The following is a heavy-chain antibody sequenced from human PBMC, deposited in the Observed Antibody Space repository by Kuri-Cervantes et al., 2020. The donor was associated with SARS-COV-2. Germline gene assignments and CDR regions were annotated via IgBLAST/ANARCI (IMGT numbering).Heavy chain of an antibody. Sequence: SETLSLTCAVYGGSFSGYYWSWIRQPPGTGLEWIGEINHSGRTNYNPSLKSRVTISVDTSKNQSSLKLSSVTAADTAVYYCARAVKRFDYWGQGTLVTVSS. CDR1: GGSFSGYY. D-gene: IGHD2/OR15-2a*01. V-gene: IGHV4-34*01. CDR2: INHSGRT. J-gene: IGHJ4*02. CDR3: ARAVKRFDY.